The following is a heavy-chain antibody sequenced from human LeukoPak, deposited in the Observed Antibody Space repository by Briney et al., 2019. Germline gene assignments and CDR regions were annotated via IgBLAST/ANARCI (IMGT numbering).Heavy chain of an antibody. CDR3: ARIEDYGGNSVNY. V-gene: IGHV4-59*01. D-gene: IGHD4-23*01. Sequence: KASETLSLTCTVSGGSISSYYWSWIRQPPGKGLEWIGYIYYSGSTNYNPSLKSRVTISVDTSKNQFSLKLSSVTAADTAMYYCARIEDYGGNSVNYWGQGTLVTVSS. J-gene: IGHJ4*02. CDR1: GGSISSYY. CDR2: IYYSGST.